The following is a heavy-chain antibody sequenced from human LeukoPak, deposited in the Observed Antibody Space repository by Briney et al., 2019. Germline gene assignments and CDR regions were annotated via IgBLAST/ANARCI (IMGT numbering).Heavy chain of an antibody. CDR3: ARDHITMIEGAFDI. V-gene: IGHV3-33*08. CDR1: GFTFSTFA. D-gene: IGHD3-22*01. Sequence: GGSLRLSCVASGFTFSTFAMNWVRQAPGKGLEWVAVIWYDGSNKYYADSVKGRFTISRDNSKNTLYLQMNSLRAEDTAVYYRARDHITMIEGAFDIWGQGTMVTVSS. CDR2: IWYDGSNK. J-gene: IGHJ3*02.